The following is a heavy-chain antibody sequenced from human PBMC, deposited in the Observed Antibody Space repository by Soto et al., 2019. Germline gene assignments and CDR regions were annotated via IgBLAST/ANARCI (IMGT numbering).Heavy chain of an antibody. CDR1: GGSITSAKW. V-gene: IGHV4-4*02. CDR3: ATALRASLGT. CDR2: ISHSGIT. D-gene: IGHD3-16*02. J-gene: IGHJ5*02. Sequence: PSETLSLTCAVSGGSITSAKWWTWVRQPPGGGLEWIGEISHSGITNYKASLKSRVTMSVDKTKNDVSLKLTSVTAADPDLYYCATALRASLGTWIQGTPVTVSP.